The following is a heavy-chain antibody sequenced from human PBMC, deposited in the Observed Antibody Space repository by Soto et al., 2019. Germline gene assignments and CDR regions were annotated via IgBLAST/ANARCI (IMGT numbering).Heavy chain of an antibody. CDR1: GFTFSSYS. CDR3: ARPAEEGSGWYVYYYYGMDV. Sequence: EVQLVESGVGLVKPGGSLRLSCAASGFTFSSYSMNWVRQAPGKGLEWVSSISRSSSYIYYADSVKGRFTISRDNAKNSLYLQMNSLRAEDSAVYYCARPAEEGSGWYVYYYYGMDVWGQGTTVTVSS. CDR2: ISRSSSYI. D-gene: IGHD6-19*01. J-gene: IGHJ6*02. V-gene: IGHV3-21*01.